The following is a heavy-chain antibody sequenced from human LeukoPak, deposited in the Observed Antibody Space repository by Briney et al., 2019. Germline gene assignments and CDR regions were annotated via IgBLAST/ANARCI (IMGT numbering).Heavy chain of an antibody. D-gene: IGHD6-19*01. CDR2: ISYDGSNK. CDR1: GFTFSSYA. Sequence: PGGSLRLSWAASGFTFSSYAMHWVRQAPGKGLEWVAVISYDGSNKYYADSVKGRFTISRDNSKNTLYLQMNSLRAEDTAVYYCASGAPTKYSSGWKYYFDYWGQGTLVTVSP. V-gene: IGHV3-30-3*01. J-gene: IGHJ4*02. CDR3: ASGAPTKYSSGWKYYFDY.